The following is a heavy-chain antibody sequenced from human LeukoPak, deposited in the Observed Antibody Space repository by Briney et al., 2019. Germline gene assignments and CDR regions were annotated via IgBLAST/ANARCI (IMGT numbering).Heavy chain of an antibody. CDR3: AKAEAGGGGFDY. CDR2: IIGNSGYI. Sequence: GGSLRLSCAASGFTFSSYSMNWVRQAPGKGLEWVSSIIGNSGYIYYADSLKGRFTISRDNAKNSLYLQMNSLRAEDTAVYYCAKAEAGGGGFDYWGQGTLVTVSS. V-gene: IGHV3-21*01. CDR1: GFTFSSYS. J-gene: IGHJ4*02. D-gene: IGHD6-19*01.